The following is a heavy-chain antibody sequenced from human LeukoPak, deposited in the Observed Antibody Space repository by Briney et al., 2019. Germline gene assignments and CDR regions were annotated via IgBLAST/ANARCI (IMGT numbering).Heavy chain of an antibody. V-gene: IGHV3-73*01. D-gene: IGHD4-17*01. CDR3: AKAPPSYGDSDYYYMDV. Sequence: GGSLRLSCAASGFTFSGSGVHWVRQASEKGLEWVGRIRSKANSYATAYAASVKGRFTISRDDSKNTAYLQMNSLRAEDTAVYNCAKAPPSYGDSDYYYMDVWGKGTTVTVSS. J-gene: IGHJ6*03. CDR1: GFTFSGSG. CDR2: IRSKANSYAT.